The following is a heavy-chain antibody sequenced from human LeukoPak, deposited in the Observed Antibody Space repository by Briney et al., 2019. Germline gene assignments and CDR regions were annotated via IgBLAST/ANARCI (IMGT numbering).Heavy chain of an antibody. CDR2: INSDGSST. J-gene: IGHJ4*02. CDR3: ARGPGYCSGGSCIYFDY. Sequence: GGSLRLSCAASRFTFSSYWMHWVRQAPGKGLVWVSRINSDGSSTSYADSVKGRFTISRDNAKNTLYLQMNSLRAEDTAVYYCARGPGYCSGGSCIYFDYWGQGTLVTVSS. V-gene: IGHV3-74*01. D-gene: IGHD2-15*01. CDR1: RFTFSSYW.